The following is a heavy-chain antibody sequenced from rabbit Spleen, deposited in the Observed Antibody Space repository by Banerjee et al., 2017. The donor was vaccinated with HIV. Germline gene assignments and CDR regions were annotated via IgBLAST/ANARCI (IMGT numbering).Heavy chain of an antibody. D-gene: IGHD8-1*01. CDR1: GFSFSSSYY. Sequence: QSLEESGGDLVKPEGSLTLTCTASGFSFSSSYYMCWVRQAPGKGLEWIGYIDPLFGITYYANWVNGRFSISRENAQNTVFLQMTSLTAADTATYFCARDGAGGSYFALWGPGTLVTVS. CDR2: IDPLFGIT. J-gene: IGHJ6*01. CDR3: ARDGAGGSYFAL. V-gene: IGHV1S40*01.